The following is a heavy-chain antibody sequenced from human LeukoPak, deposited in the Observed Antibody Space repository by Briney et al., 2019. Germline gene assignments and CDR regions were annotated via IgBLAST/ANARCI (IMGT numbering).Heavy chain of an antibody. D-gene: IGHD4-17*01. CDR2: ISSSGSTI. CDR3: ARDRGYGDYSFWFDP. CDR1: GFTFSSYE. J-gene: IGHJ5*02. Sequence: GGSLRLSCAASGFTFSSYEMNWVRQAPGKGLEWVSYISSSGSTIYYADSVKGRFTISRDNAKNSLYLQMNSLRADDTAVYYCARDRGYGDYSFWFDPWGQGTLVTVSS. V-gene: IGHV3-48*03.